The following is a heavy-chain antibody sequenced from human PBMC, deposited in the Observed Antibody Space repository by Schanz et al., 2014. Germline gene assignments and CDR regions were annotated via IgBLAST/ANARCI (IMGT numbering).Heavy chain of an antibody. D-gene: IGHD3-10*01. V-gene: IGHV7-4-1*02. J-gene: IGHJ5*02. CDR2: IVTNTGNP. CDR3: ARAPAVRARFDP. CDR1: GYTFKNYA. Sequence: QVQLVQSGSELKKPGASVRISCRTSGYTFKNYALNWVRQAPGEGLEWMGWIVTNTGNPTYAQGFTGRFVFSLDTSVSTAYLHISSLKAEDTATYYCARAPAVRARFDPWGQGTLVTVSS.